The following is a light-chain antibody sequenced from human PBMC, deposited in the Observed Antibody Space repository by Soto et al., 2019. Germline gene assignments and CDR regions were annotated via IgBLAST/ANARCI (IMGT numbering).Light chain of an antibody. J-gene: IGKJ2*03. V-gene: IGKV3-20*01. Sequence: EIVMTQSPGTLSVSPGERATLSCRASQSVTINLAWYQQKPGQPPRLLISGASTRAAGIPDRFSGSGSGSEFTLTISRLEPEDFAVYYCHQYGSSPPYSFGQGTKVEIK. CDR3: HQYGSSPPYS. CDR1: QSVTIN. CDR2: GAS.